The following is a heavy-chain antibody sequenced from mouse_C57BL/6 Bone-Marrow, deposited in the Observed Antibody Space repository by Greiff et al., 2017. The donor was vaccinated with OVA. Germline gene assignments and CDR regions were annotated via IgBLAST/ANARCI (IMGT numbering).Heavy chain of an antibody. CDR3: ARCLYGSREDY. J-gene: IGHJ2*01. D-gene: IGHD1-1*01. Sequence: QVQLQQPGAELARPGASVKLSCKASGYTFTSYGISWVKQRTGKGLEWIGEISTRSGNTYYNEKFKGQATLTADKSSSTAYMELRSLTSEDSAVYFCARCLYGSREDYWGQGTTLTVSA. CDR2: ISTRSGNT. CDR1: GYTFTSYG. V-gene: IGHV1-81*01.